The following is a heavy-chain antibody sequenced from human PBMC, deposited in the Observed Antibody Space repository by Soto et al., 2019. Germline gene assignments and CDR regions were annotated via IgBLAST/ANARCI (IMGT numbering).Heavy chain of an antibody. CDR2: INHSGST. CDR3: ARDRITMVRGVRNAFDI. Sequence: QVQLQQWGAGLLKPSETLSLTCAVYGGSFSGYYWSWIRQPPGKGLEWIGEINHSGSTNYNPSLTSRVTISVDTSKNQFSLKLSSVTAADTAVYYCARDRITMVRGVRNAFDIWGQGTMVTVSS. J-gene: IGHJ3*02. D-gene: IGHD3-10*01. CDR1: GGSFSGYY. V-gene: IGHV4-34*01.